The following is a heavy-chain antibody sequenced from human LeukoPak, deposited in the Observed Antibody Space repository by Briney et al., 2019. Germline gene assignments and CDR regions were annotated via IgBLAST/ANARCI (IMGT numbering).Heavy chain of an antibody. CDR2: IKQDGFEK. D-gene: IGHD2-2*01. V-gene: IGHV3-7*01. J-gene: IGHJ5*02. CDR1: GFTFSNFW. CDR3: ARDGCTSTTCSTLGGFSS. Sequence: PGGSLRLSCAASGFTFSNFWMSRVRQAPGKGLEWVANIKQDGFEKYYVDSVRGRFTISRDNAKNSLSLQMNSLRAEDTAVYYCARDGCTSTTCSTLGGFSSWGQGTLVTVSS.